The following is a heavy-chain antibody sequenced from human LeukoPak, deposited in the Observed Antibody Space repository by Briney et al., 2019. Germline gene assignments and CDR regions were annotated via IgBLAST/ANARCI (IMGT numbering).Heavy chain of an antibody. J-gene: IGHJ4*02. V-gene: IGHV3-53*01. CDR2: IYSGGST. CDR3: AISSGWYLGNFDY. CDR1: GFTVSSNY. D-gene: IGHD6-19*01. Sequence: GGSLRLFCAASGFTVSSNYMSWVRQAPGKGLEWVSVIYSGGSTYYADSVKGRFTISRDNSKNTLYLQMNSLRAVDTAVYYCAISSGWYLGNFDYWGQGTLVTVSS.